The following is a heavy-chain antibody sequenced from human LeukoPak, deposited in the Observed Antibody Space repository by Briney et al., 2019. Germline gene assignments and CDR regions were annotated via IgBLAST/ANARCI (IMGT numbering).Heavy chain of an antibody. D-gene: IGHD1-1*01. J-gene: IGHJ6*03. Sequence: GGSLRLSCAASGFTFSSYSMNWVRQAPGKGLEWVSLIYSGGSTYYADSVKGRFTISRDNSKNTLYLQMNSLRAEDTAVYYCARAYKEDYYYYMDVWGKGTTVTISS. CDR1: GFTFSSYS. V-gene: IGHV3-66*01. CDR2: IYSGGST. CDR3: ARAYKEDYYYYMDV.